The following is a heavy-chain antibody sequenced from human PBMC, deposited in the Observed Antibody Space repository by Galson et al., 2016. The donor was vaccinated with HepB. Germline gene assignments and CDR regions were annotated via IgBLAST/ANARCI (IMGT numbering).Heavy chain of an antibody. V-gene: IGHV3-66*01. Sequence: LRLSCAASGVTVSNNYMSWVRQAPGRGLEWVSVIYSGGETYYADSVKGRFTISRDKSKNTVFLQMNSLRAEDTAVYYCARDTWTWNGGQGTLVTVSS. D-gene: IGHD3/OR15-3a*01. CDR2: IYSGGET. CDR1: GVTVSNNY. J-gene: IGHJ4*02. CDR3: ARDTWTWN.